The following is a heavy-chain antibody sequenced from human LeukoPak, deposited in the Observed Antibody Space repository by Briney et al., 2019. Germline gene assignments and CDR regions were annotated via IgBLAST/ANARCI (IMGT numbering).Heavy chain of an antibody. CDR3: ARVCPATRAHKQYGSGSYRWFDP. D-gene: IGHD3-10*01. J-gene: IGHJ5*02. V-gene: IGHV1-2*02. CDR1: GYTFTGYY. Sequence: ASVKVSCKASGYTFTGYYMHWVRQAPGQGLEWMGWINPNSGGTNYAQKFQGRVTMTRDTSISTAYMELSRLRSDDTAVYYCARVCPATRAHKQYGSGSYRWFDPWGQGTLVTVSS. CDR2: INPNSGGT.